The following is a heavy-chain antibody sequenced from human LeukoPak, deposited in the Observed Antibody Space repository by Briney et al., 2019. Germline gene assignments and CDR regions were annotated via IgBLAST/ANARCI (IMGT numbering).Heavy chain of an antibody. J-gene: IGHJ6*02. CDR3: ARDGIAAARQGYRYYYGMDV. D-gene: IGHD6-13*01. CDR1: GGSISSYY. V-gene: IGHV4-4*07. CDR2: IYSSGST. Sequence: SETLSLTCTVSGGSISSYYWSWIRQPAGKGLEWIGRIYSSGSTNYNPSLKSRVTMSVDTSKNQFSLKVSSVTAADTAIYYCARDGIAAARQGYRYYYGMDVWGQGTTVTVPS.